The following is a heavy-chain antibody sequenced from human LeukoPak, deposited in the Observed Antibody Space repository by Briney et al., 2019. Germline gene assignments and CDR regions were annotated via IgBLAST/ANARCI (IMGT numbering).Heavy chain of an antibody. CDR3: SRNPLYCSGGSCSSPRFYYYGMDV. J-gene: IGHJ6*04. D-gene: IGHD2-15*01. V-gene: IGHV3-49*04. CDR1: GFNFGDYG. CDR2: IRTKAYGWPT. Sequence: GGSLRLSCTTSGFNFGDYGMTWVRQAPGKGLEWVGFIRTKAYGWPTGYAASVNARFIISRDDSKSIAYLQMNSLKTEDTAVYYCSRNPLYCSGGSCSSPRFYYYGMDVWGKGTTVTVSS.